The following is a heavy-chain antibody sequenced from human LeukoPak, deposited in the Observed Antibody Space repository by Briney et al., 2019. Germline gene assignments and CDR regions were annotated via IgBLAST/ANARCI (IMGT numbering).Heavy chain of an antibody. D-gene: IGHD3-10*01. J-gene: IGHJ4*02. CDR2: IYYSGST. Sequence: SETLSLTCAVYGGSFSGYYWSWIRQPPGKGLEWIGSIYYSGSTYYNPSFKSRVTISVDTSKNQFSLKLSSVTAADTAVYYCARLCALVRGVPYFDYWGQGTLVTVSS. V-gene: IGHV4-34*01. CDR1: GGSFSGYY. CDR3: ARLCALVRGVPYFDY.